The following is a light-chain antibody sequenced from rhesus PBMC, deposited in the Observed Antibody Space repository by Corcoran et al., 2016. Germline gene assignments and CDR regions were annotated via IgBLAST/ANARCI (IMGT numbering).Light chain of an antibody. CDR3: YQHSSGWT. Sequence: IVLTQSPATLSLFPGERAPLSCRASQSVSNDLAWYQQKPEQPPRRLIYGASSRATGIPDRFSGSGSGTDFSLPISSLEPEDVGVYPCYQHSSGWTFGQGTKVEIK. V-gene: IGKV3-10*01. J-gene: IGKJ1*01. CDR2: GAS. CDR1: QSVSND.